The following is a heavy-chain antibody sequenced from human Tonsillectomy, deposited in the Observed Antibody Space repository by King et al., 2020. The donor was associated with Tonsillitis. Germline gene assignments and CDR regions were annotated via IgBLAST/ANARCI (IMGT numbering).Heavy chain of an antibody. CDR3: TRRADSGYEDY. CDR2: ISSSGSYI. Sequence: VQLVESGGGLVKPGGSLRLSCAASGFTFSSYSMNWVRQAPGKGLEWVSSISSSGSYIYYADSVKGRFTISRDNAKNSLYLQMNSLRAEDAAVYYCTRRADSGYEDYWGQGTLVTVSS. J-gene: IGHJ4*02. V-gene: IGHV3-21*01. CDR1: GFTFSSYS. D-gene: IGHD5-12*01.